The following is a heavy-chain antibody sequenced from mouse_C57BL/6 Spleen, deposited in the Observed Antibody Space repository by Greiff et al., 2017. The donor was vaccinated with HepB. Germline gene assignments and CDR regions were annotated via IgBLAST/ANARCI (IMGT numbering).Heavy chain of an antibody. D-gene: IGHD1-2*01. CDR3: ARLSGYGGFDY. J-gene: IGHJ2*01. CDR1: GYAFSSSW. Sequence: QVQLKESGPELVKPGASVKISCKASGYAFSSSWMNWVKQRPGKGLEWIGRIYPGDGDTNYNGKFKGKATLTADKSSSTAYMQLSSLTSEDSAVYFCARLSGYGGFDYWGQGTTLTVSS. CDR2: IYPGDGDT. V-gene: IGHV1-82*01.